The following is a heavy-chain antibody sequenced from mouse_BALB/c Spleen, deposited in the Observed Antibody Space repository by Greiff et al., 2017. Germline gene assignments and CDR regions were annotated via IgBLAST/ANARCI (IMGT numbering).Heavy chain of an antibody. J-gene: IGHJ3*01. V-gene: IGHV2-6-7*01. CDR3: AREGVYSGSPWFAY. Sequence: VMLVESGPGLVAPSQSLSITCTVSGFSLTGYGVNWVRQPPGKGLEWLGMIWGDGSTDYNSALKSRLSISKDNSKSQVFLKMNSLQTDDTARYYCAREGVYSGSPWFAYWGQGTLVTVSA. CDR1: GFSLTGYG. D-gene: IGHD1-1*01. CDR2: IWGDGST.